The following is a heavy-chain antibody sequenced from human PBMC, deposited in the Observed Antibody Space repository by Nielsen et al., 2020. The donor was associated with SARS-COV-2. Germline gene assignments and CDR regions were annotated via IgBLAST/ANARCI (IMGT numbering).Heavy chain of an antibody. CDR2: INHSGNT. CDR3: ARRGFFDI. CDR1: GGSISSSSYY. D-gene: IGHD3-10*01. Sequence: LRLSCTVSGGSISSSSYYWSWIRQPPGKGLEWIGEINHSGNTNYSPSLKSRVTISVDTSKIQFSLKLNSVTAADTAVYYCARRGFFDIWGQGTMVTVSS. V-gene: IGHV4-39*07. J-gene: IGHJ3*02.